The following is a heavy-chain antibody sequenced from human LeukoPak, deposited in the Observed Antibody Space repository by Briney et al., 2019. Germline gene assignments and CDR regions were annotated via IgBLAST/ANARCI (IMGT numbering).Heavy chain of an antibody. CDR1: GGSFSGYY. J-gene: IGHJ4*02. Sequence: ASETLSLTCAVYGGSFSGYYWSWIRQPPGKGLEWIGEINHSGSTNYNPSLKSRVTISVDTSKNQFSLKLSSVTAADTAVYYCARGPAQWLTSPFDYWGQGTLVTVSS. CDR2: INHSGST. CDR3: ARGPAQWLTSPFDY. V-gene: IGHV4-34*01. D-gene: IGHD6-19*01.